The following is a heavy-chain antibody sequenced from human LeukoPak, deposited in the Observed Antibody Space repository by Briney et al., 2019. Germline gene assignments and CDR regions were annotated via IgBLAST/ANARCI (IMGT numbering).Heavy chain of an antibody. D-gene: IGHD1-26*01. V-gene: IGHV3-33*01. Sequence: PGGSLRLSCAASGFTFSSYGMHWVRQAPGKGLEWVAVIWYEGSNKYYADSVKGRFTISRDNSKNTLYLQMNSLRAEDTAVYYCARENGGSNANGPGHYYYYGMDVWGQGTTVTVSS. CDR3: ARENGGSNANGPGHYYYYGMDV. J-gene: IGHJ6*02. CDR1: GFTFSSYG. CDR2: IWYEGSNK.